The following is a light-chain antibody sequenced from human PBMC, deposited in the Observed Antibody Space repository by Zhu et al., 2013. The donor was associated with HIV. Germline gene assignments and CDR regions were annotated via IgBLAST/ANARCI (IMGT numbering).Light chain of an antibody. J-gene: IGKJ4*01. V-gene: IGKV3-20*01. CDR2: GAS. CDR3: HQYTATPPLT. Sequence: EIVLTQSPGTLSLSPGERATLSCRASQNVDSSLAWYQQKPGQAPRLLIYGASSRATGIPDRFSGSGSGTDFTLTISRLEPGDFAVYYCHQYTATPPLTFGGGTKVEIK. CDR1: QNVDSS.